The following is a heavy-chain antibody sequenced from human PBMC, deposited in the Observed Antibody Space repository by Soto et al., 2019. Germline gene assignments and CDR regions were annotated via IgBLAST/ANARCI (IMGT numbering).Heavy chain of an antibody. CDR1: GYTFTSYY. CDR2: INPSGGST. CDR3: ARGPLEYRSSRAEH. V-gene: IGHV1-46*01. Sequence: ASLKVSGRASGYTFTSYYMRWARQAPGQGLEWMGIINPSGGSTSYAQKFQGRVTMTRDTSTSTVYMELSSLRSEDTAVYYCARGPLEYRSSRAEHWGQGTLSTDPS. J-gene: IGHJ4*02. D-gene: IGHD6-6*01.